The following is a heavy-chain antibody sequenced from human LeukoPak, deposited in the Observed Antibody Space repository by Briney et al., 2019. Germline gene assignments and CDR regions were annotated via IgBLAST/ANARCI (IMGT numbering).Heavy chain of an antibody. V-gene: IGHV4-39*07. CDR2: IYYSGST. CDR3: ARRDIVVVPAAMGDAFDI. CDR1: GGSISSSSYY. J-gene: IGHJ3*02. Sequence: PSETLSLTCTVSGGSISSSSYYWGWIRQPPGKGLEWIGSIYYSGSTYYNPSLKSRVTISLDKSKNQFSLKLSSVTAADTAVYYCARRDIVVVPAAMGDAFDIWGQGTMVTVSS. D-gene: IGHD2-2*01.